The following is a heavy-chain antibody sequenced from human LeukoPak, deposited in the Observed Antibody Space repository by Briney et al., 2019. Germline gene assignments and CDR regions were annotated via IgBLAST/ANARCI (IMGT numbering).Heavy chain of an antibody. J-gene: IGHJ4*02. CDR2: ISGSGGST. D-gene: IGHD3-10*01. V-gene: IGHV3-23*01. CDR3: TVLLWFGESFDY. CDR1: GFTFSSYA. Sequence: GGSLRLSCAASGFTFSSYAMSWVRQAPGKGLEWVSAISGSGGSTYYADSVKGRFTISRDNSKNTLYLQMNSLRAEDTAVYYCTVLLWFGESFDYWGQGTLVTVSS.